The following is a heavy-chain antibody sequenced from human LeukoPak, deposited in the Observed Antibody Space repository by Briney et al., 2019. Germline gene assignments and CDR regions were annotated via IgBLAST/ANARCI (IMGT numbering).Heavy chain of an antibody. CDR2: INHSGST. CDR3: ARGLSAGYFDY. CDR1: GGSISSYY. J-gene: IGHJ4*02. V-gene: IGHV4-34*01. Sequence: SETLSLTCTVSGGSISSYYWSWIRQPPGKGLEWIGEINHSGSTNYNPSLKSRVTISVDTSKNQFSLKLSSVTAADTAVYYCARGLSAGYFDYWGQGTLVTVSS. D-gene: IGHD2/OR15-2a*01.